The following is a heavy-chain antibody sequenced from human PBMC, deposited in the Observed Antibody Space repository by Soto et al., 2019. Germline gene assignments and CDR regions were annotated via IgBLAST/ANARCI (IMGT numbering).Heavy chain of an antibody. J-gene: IGHJ3*02. CDR2: IYPGDSDT. CDR3: ARHEERVRERYAFDI. Sequence: GESLKISFKGSGYSFTSYWIGWVRQMPGKGLEWMVIIYPGDSDTRYSPSFQGQVTISADKSISTAYLQWSSLKASDTAMYYCARHEERVRERYAFDIWGQGTMVTVSS. D-gene: IGHD3-10*01. V-gene: IGHV5-51*01. CDR1: GYSFTSYW.